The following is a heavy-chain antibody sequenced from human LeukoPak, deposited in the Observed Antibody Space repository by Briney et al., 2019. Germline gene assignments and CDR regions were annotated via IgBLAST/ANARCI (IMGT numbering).Heavy chain of an antibody. V-gene: IGHV4-61*08. CDR1: GGSISSGGYY. D-gene: IGHD2-2*01. CDR2: TYYSGST. J-gene: IGHJ6*03. CDR3: ARPVEYQLLSMDV. Sequence: SQTLSLTCTVSGGSISSGGYYWSWIRQPPGKGLEWIGDTYYSGSTNYNPSLQSRVTISVDTSKNQFSLKLSSVTAADTAVYYCARPVEYQLLSMDVWGKGTTVTVSS.